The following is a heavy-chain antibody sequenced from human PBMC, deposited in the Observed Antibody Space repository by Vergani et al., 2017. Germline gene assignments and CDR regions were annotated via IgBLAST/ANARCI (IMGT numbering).Heavy chain of an antibody. V-gene: IGHV3-30*19. D-gene: IGHD1-26*01. J-gene: IGHJ4*02. Sequence: QGQLVESGGGIVQPGRSLTLSCVASRSTFKTYGMHWVRQAPGKGLEWVAVISYDGSNKYYADSVKGRFTISRDNSKNTLYLQMNSLRAEDTAVYYCARTSGSYRTPFDYWGQGTLVTVSS. CDR1: RSTFKTYG. CDR3: ARTSGSYRTPFDY. CDR2: ISYDGSNK.